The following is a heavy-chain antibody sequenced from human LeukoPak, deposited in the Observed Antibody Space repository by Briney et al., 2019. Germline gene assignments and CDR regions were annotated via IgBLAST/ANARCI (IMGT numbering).Heavy chain of an antibody. V-gene: IGHV4-30-4*08. J-gene: IGHJ6*03. Sequence: SETLSLTCTVSGGSISSGDYYWSWIRQPPGKGLEWIGYIYYSGSTHYNPSLKSRVTISVDTSKNQFSLKLSSVTAADTAVYYCARDLRYCSSTSCHSDYYYYYYMDVWGKGTTVTVSS. CDR2: IYYSGST. D-gene: IGHD2-2*01. CDR3: ARDLRYCSSTSCHSDYYYYYYMDV. CDR1: GGSISSGDYY.